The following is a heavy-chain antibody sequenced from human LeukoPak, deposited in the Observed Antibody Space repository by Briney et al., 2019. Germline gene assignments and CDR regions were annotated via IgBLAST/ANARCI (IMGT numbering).Heavy chain of an antibody. V-gene: IGHV4-31*03. J-gene: IGHJ4*02. CDR3: ARSGVAGSGSYYKFDY. CDR2: IYYSGST. CDR1: GGSISRGGYS. Sequence: PSQTLSLTCTVSGGSISRGGYSWSWIRQHPGKGLEWIGYIYYSGSTYYNPSLKSRVTISVDTSKNQFSLKLSSVTAADTAVYYCARSGVAGSGSYYKFDYWGQGTLVTVSS. D-gene: IGHD3-10*01.